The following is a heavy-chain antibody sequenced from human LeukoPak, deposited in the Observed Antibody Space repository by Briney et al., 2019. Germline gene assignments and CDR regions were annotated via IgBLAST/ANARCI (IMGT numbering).Heavy chain of an antibody. CDR2: TSSSGSYI. J-gene: IGHJ4*02. CDR1: GFTFSSYS. CDR3: ARSCYSVTTCGDY. D-gene: IGHD5/OR15-5a*01. V-gene: IGHV3-21*01. Sequence: PGESLRLSCAASGFTFSSYSMNWVRQAPGKGLEWVSSTSSSGSYIYYADSMKGRFTISRDNAKNSLYLQMNSLRAEDTAVYYCARSCYSVTTCGDYWGQGTLVTVSS.